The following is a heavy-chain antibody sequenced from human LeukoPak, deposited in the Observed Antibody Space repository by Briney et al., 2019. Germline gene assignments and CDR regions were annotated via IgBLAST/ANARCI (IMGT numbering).Heavy chain of an antibody. CDR2: INPNSGGT. CDR3: ARGYRGYSNFLDFDY. Sequence: GASVKVSCKASGYTFTGYYMHWVRQAPGQGLEWMGWINPNSGGTNYAQKFQGRVTMTRDTSISTAYMELRTLRSDDTAVYYWARGYRGYSNFLDFDYCGQGALVTVSS. J-gene: IGHJ4*02. V-gene: IGHV1-2*02. CDR1: GYTFTGYY. D-gene: IGHD4-11*01.